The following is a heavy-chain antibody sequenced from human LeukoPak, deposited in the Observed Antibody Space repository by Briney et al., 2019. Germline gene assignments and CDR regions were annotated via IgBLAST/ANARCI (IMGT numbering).Heavy chain of an antibody. Sequence: GGSLRLSCAVSGFTFSTYAMSWVRQAPGKGLEWVSTVSGGGGSTYYADSVKGRFTISRDNSKNTLSLQMSSLRAEDTAVYYCAKGTYTYFDFRGQGILVTVSS. J-gene: IGHJ4*02. D-gene: IGHD5-18*01. CDR2: VSGGGGST. CDR3: AKGTYTYFDF. CDR1: GFTFSTYA. V-gene: IGHV3-23*01.